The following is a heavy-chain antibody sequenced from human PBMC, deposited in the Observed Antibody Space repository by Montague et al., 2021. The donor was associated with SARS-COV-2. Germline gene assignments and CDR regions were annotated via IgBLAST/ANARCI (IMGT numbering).Heavy chain of an antibody. V-gene: IGHV4-59*13. D-gene: IGHD1-20*01. CDR3: ARTEYNWNDWFDP. Sequence: SETLSLTCSVSGGSISSYYWSWIRQSPGKGLEWIGYIYHSGITDYNPSLKSRVTISVDTSKNQLSLQLTSVTAADSAVYYCARTEYNWNDWFDPWGQGTLVTVSS. CDR2: IYHSGIT. J-gene: IGHJ5*02. CDR1: GGSISSYY.